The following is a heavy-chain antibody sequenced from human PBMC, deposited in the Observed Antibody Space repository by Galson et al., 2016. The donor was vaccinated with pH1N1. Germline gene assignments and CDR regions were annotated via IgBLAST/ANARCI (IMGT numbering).Heavy chain of an antibody. J-gene: IGHJ4*02. Sequence: SETLSLTCTVSGGSISSNNYYWGWVRQGPGKGLEWVGNIHYTERPYYKASLRSRVTIFLDTFKNEFSLTLTAVSAADTGVYYCARVRYHTAMIGADYWGQGTRVTVSS. V-gene: IGHV4-39*01. CDR1: GGSISSNNYY. CDR2: IHYTERP. CDR3: ARVRYHTAMIGADY. D-gene: IGHD3-10*02.